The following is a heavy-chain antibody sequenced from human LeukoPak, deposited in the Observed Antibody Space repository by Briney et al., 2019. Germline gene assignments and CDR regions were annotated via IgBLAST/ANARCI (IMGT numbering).Heavy chain of an antibody. CDR2: IYSSGST. Sequence: SETLSLTCTVSGGSISSYYWNWIRQPAGKGLEWIGRIYSSGSTNYNPSLKSRVTVSVDTSENQFSLKLNSVTAADTAVYYCASRNTYYYDSSAPAHWFDPWGQGTLVTVSS. J-gene: IGHJ5*02. CDR1: GGSISSYY. D-gene: IGHD3-22*01. CDR3: ASRNTYYYDSSAPAHWFDP. V-gene: IGHV4-4*07.